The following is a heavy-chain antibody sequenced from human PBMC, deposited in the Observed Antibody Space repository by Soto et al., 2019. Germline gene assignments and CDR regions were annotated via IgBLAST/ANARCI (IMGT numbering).Heavy chain of an antibody. D-gene: IGHD4-17*01. V-gene: IGHV4-39*01. CDR2: IYYSGST. J-gene: IGHJ6*02. CDR3: ARVSTVTTPYYYYYGMDV. CDR1: GGSISSSSYY. Sequence: KPSETLSLTCTVSGGSISSSSYYWGWIRQPPGKGLEWIGSIYYSGSTYYNPSLKSRVTISVDTSKNQFSLKLSSVTAADTAVYYCARVSTVTTPYYYYYGMDVWGQGTTVTVSS.